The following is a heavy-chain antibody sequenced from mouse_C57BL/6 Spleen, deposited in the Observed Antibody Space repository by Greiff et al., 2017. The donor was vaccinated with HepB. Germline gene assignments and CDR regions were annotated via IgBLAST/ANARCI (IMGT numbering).Heavy chain of an antibody. Sequence: VQLQQSGAEVARPGASVKLSCKASGYTFTSYGISWVKQRTGQGLEWIGEIYPRSGNTYYNEKFKGKATLTADKSSSTAYMELRSLTSEDSAVYFCARWDYYGSSYVEAMDYWGQGTSVTVSS. CDR2: IYPRSGNT. J-gene: IGHJ4*01. V-gene: IGHV1-81*01. D-gene: IGHD1-1*01. CDR1: GYTFTSYG. CDR3: ARWDYYGSSYVEAMDY.